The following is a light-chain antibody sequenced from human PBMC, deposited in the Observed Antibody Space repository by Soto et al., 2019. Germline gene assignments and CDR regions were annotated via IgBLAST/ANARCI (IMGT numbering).Light chain of an antibody. Sequence: QSVLTQPPSVSGAPGQRVTISCTGSSSNIGAEYGIRWYQHLPGTAPKLLIYGVNSRPSGVPDRFSGSKSGSSASLAIAGLQVEDEDDYYCQSYDDSLGGFYVFGTGTKVTVL. CDR1: SSNIGAEYG. J-gene: IGLJ1*01. CDR3: QSYDDSLGGFYV. V-gene: IGLV1-40*01. CDR2: GVN.